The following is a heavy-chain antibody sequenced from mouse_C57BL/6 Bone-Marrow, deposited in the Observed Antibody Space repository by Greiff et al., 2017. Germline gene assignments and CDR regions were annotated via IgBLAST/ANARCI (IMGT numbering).Heavy chain of an antibody. CDR3: ARGSSNYAWFAY. J-gene: IGHJ3*01. CDR1: GYTFTGYW. CDR2: INPSSGYT. D-gene: IGHD2-5*01. V-gene: IGHV1-7*01. Sequence: VQLQQSGAELVKPGASVKLSCKASGYTFTGYWMHWVKQRPGQGLEWIGYINPSSGYTTYNQKFKDKATLTADKSSSTAYMQLSSLTYEDSAVYDCARGSSNYAWFAYWGRGTLITVSA.